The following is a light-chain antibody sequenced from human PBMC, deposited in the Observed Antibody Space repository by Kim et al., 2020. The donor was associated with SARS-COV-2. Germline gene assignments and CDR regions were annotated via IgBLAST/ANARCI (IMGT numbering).Light chain of an antibody. CDR3: QQHNDWPLT. CDR2: GAS. Sequence: VSPGERATLSCRASQSIGSNLAWYQQRPGQAPGLLIYGASTRAPGIPARFSGSGSGTEFTLTISGLQSEDFAVYYCQQHNDWPLTFGQGTKVDIK. V-gene: IGKV3-15*01. J-gene: IGKJ1*01. CDR1: QSIGSN.